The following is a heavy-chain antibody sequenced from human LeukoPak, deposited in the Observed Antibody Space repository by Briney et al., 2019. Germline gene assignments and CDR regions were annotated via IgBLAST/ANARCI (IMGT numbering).Heavy chain of an antibody. V-gene: IGHV1-24*01. J-gene: IGHJ4*02. Sequence: ASVKVSCKVAGYNLIEAAINWVRQAPGKGLEWIGGFDREDGEYGETQVAQNFQGRVTMTEDTSTDTAYMDLSSLTPEDTAVYYCALTDRYAGRPFDYWGQGCLVIVSS. CDR3: ALTDRYAGRPFDY. CDR1: GYNLIEAA. D-gene: IGHD3-9*01. CDR2: FDREDGEYGE.